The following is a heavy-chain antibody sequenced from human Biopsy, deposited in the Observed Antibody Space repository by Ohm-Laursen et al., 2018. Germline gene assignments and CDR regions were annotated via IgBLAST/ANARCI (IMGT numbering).Heavy chain of an antibody. J-gene: IGHJ6*02. CDR1: GGSISSDY. D-gene: IGHD2/OR15-2a*01. Sequence: TLSLTCTVSGGSISSDYWSWIRQTPGKGLEWIGYIYYSGSTNYNPSLKSRVTISVDTSKNQFSLRLNSVTAADAAVYYCVRGTNSTGWHYYYFYGMDVWGQGTTVTASS. CDR2: IYYSGST. V-gene: IGHV4-59*01. CDR3: VRGTNSTGWHYYYFYGMDV.